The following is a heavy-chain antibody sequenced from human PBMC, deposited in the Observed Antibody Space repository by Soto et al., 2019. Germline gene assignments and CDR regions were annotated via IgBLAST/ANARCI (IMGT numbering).Heavy chain of an antibody. D-gene: IGHD4-17*01. V-gene: IGHV3-23*04. Sequence: EVQLVESGGGLVQPGRSLRLSCAASGFTFDDYAMHWVRQAPGKGLEWVSGISGSGGSTYYADSVKGRFTISRDNSKNTLYLQMNSLRAEDTAVYYCAKGRTVTNWFDPWGQGTLVTVSS. CDR1: GFTFDDYA. CDR3: AKGRTVTNWFDP. CDR2: ISGSGGST. J-gene: IGHJ5*02.